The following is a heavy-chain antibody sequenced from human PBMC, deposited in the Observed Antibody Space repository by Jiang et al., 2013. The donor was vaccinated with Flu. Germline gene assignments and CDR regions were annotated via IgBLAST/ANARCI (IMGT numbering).Heavy chain of an antibody. CDR1: GDSISSRNYY. J-gene: IGHJ4*02. Sequence: GSGLVKPSETLSLTCIVSGDSISSRNYYWGWIRQPPGKGLEWIGSIYYSGSTYDNPSLKSRVTISVDTSKNQFSLKLSSVTAADTAVCYCARLLYDRSGYYYFDYWGQGTLVTVSS. D-gene: IGHD3-22*01. V-gene: IGHV4-39*01. CDR2: IYYSGST. CDR3: ARLLYDRSGYYYFDY.